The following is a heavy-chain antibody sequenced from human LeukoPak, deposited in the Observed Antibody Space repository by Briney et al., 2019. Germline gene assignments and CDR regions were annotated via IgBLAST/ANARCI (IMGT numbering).Heavy chain of an antibody. D-gene: IGHD6-13*01. CDR3: AKGPSIAAAGGYYYGMDV. Sequence: ASVKVSCKAPGYTFTSYGISWVRQAPGQGLEWMGWITTYNGNTKYAQKFQGRVTVTTDTSTSTAYMELRSLRSDDTAVYYCAKGPSIAAAGGYYYGMDVWGQGTTVTVSS. J-gene: IGHJ6*02. CDR1: GYTFTSYG. CDR2: ITTYNGNT. V-gene: IGHV1-18*01.